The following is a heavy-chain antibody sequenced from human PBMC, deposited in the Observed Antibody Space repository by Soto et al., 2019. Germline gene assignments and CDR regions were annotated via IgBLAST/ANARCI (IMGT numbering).Heavy chain of an antibody. D-gene: IGHD6-13*01. V-gene: IGHV1-3*04. CDR2: INTANDNT. CDR3: ARGNSWSYFDY. CDR1: GYTFTSYA. Sequence: ASVKVSCKASGYTFTSYAMHWVRQAPGQRLEWMGWINTANDNTKYSQKFQGRVTITRDTSASTAYLDLSSLRSEDTAVYYCARGNSWSYFDYWGQGTLVTVS. J-gene: IGHJ4*02.